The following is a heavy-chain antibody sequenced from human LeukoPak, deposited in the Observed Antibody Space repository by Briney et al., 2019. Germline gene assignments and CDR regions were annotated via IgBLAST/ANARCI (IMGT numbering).Heavy chain of an antibody. V-gene: IGHV4-59*01. J-gene: IGHJ6*04. CDR3: V. Sequence: SETLSLTCTVFGGSISSYYWSWIRQPPGKGLEWIGYIYYSGSTNYNPSLKSRVTISVDTSKNQFSLKLSSVTAVPYYYGMDVWGKGTTVTVSS. CDR1: GGSISSYY. CDR2: IYYSGST.